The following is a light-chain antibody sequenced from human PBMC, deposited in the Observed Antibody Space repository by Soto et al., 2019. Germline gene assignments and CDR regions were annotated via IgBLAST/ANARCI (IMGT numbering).Light chain of an antibody. CDR3: RPYTRSRPNV. Sequence: QSVLTQPAAVSGSPGQSITISCTGTSSDVGAYIYVSWYQHHPGKAPKVMIYEVTNRPSGVSDRFSGSKSGNTASLTISGIQAEDEADYYCRPYTRSRPNVFAQGTKVTVL. J-gene: IGLJ1*01. CDR2: EVT. CDR1: SSDVGAYIY. V-gene: IGLV2-14*01.